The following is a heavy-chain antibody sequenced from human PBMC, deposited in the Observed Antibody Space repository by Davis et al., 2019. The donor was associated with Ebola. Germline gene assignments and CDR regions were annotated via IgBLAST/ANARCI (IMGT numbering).Heavy chain of an antibody. CDR1: GYTFTSYY. V-gene: IGHV1-46*01. Sequence: VSVKVSCKASGYTFTSYYMHWVRQAPGQGLKWMGIINPSGGSTSYAQKFQGRVTMARDTSQSTVYMELSSLRSEATAVYYCARELVPAAIPQYYYYGMDVWGQGTTVTVSS. D-gene: IGHD2-2*02. CDR3: ARELVPAAIPQYYYYGMDV. CDR2: INPSGGST. J-gene: IGHJ6*02.